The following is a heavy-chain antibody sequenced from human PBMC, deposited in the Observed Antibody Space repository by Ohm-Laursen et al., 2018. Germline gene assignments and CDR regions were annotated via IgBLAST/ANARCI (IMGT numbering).Heavy chain of an antibody. V-gene: IGHV4-4*07. CDR1: GGSISSYY. CDR2: IYTSGST. Sequence: SDTLSLTCTVSGGSISSYYWSWIRQPAGKGLEWIGRIYTSGSTNYNPSLKSRVTMPVDTSKNQFSLTVSSVTAADTAVYYCARGDYYGSAFDAFDIWGQGTMVTVSS. J-gene: IGHJ3*02. D-gene: IGHD3-10*01. CDR3: ARGDYYGSAFDAFDI.